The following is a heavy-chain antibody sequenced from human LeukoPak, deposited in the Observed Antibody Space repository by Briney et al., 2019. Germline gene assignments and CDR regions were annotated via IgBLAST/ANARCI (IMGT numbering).Heavy chain of an antibody. J-gene: IGHJ6*02. CDR2: INHSGST. CDR3: ARGRHIVVVPAAMGPGEPGMDV. V-gene: IGHV4-34*01. D-gene: IGHD2-2*01. Sequence: SETLSLTCAVYGGSFSGYYWSWIRQPPGKGLEWIGEINHSGSTNYNPSLKSRVTISVDTSKNQFSLKLSSVTAADTAVYYCARGRHIVVVPAAMGPGEPGMDVWGQGTTVTVSS. CDR1: GGSFSGYY.